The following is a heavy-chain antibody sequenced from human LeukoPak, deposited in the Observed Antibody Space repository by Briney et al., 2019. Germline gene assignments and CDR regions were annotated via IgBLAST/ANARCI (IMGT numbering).Heavy chain of an antibody. J-gene: IGHJ3*02. CDR1: GGSISSYY. V-gene: IGHV4-4*07. CDR3: ARDRRRDLLHAFDI. CDR2: IYTSGST. D-gene: IGHD1-26*01. Sequence: SETLSLTCTVSGGSISSYYWSWIRQPAGKGLEWIGRIYTSGSTNYNPSLKSRVTMSVDTSKNQFSLKLSSVTAADTAVYYCARDRRRDLLHAFDIWGQGTMVTVSS.